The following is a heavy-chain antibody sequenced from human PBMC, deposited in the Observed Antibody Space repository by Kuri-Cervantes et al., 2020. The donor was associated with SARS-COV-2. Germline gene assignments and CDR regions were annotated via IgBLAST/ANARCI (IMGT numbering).Heavy chain of an antibody. J-gene: IGHJ6*02. Sequence: ASVKVSCKASGYTFTSYYMHWVRQAPGQRLEWMGIINPSGGSTSYAQKFQGRVTMTRDTSTSTVYMELSSLRSEDTAVYYCARCITIFGVDYYYYYGMDVWGQGTTVTVSS. CDR2: INPSGGST. CDR1: GYTFTSYY. V-gene: IGHV1-46*01. D-gene: IGHD3-3*01. CDR3: ARCITIFGVDYYYYYGMDV.